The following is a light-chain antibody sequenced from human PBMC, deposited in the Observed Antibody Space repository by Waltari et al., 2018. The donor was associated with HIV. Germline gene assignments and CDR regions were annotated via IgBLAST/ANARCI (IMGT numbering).Light chain of an antibody. CDR3: QQRSNSVT. Sequence: DIQLTQSPSFLSASVGDRVTITCRASQGINHFLAWYQQKPGKAPKLLIYSTSTLYSGVPARFSGSGSGTDFTLTISSLEPEDFAVYFCQQRSNSVTFGGGTKLDMK. J-gene: IGKJ4*01. CDR2: STS. CDR1: QGINHF. V-gene: IGKV1-9*01.